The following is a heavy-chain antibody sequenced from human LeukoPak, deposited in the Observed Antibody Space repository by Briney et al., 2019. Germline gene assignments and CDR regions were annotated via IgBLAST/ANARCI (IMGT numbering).Heavy chain of an antibody. CDR3: ARIAYYYGSGSYIPRGNYFDY. CDR2: TYYRSKWYN. D-gene: IGHD3-10*01. Sequence: SQTLSLTCAISGDSVSSNSAAWNWIRQSPSRGLEWLGRTYYRSKWYNDYAVSVKSRITINPDTSKNQFSLQLNSVTPEDTAVYYCARIAYYYGSGSYIPRGNYFDYWGQGTLVTVSS. J-gene: IGHJ4*02. V-gene: IGHV6-1*01. CDR1: GDSVSSNSAA.